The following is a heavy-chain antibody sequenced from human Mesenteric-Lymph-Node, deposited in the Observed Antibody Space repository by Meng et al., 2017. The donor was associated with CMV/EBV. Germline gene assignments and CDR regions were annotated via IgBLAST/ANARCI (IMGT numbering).Heavy chain of an antibody. D-gene: IGHD4-17*01. CDR2: VYPGDSDT. Sequence: GESLKISRKGSGYNFFTYWSGRVRQMPGKGLEWMGTVYPGDSDTRYSPSFQGHVTISADKSINTAYLQWSSLQAADTAMYYCARQSYGDDAFDIWGQGTMVTVSS. J-gene: IGHJ3*02. CDR3: ARQSYGDDAFDI. V-gene: IGHV5-51*01. CDR1: GYNFFTYW.